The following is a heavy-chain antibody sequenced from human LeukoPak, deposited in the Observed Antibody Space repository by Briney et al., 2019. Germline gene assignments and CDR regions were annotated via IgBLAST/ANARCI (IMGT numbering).Heavy chain of an antibody. Sequence: PGGSLRPSCAAPGFTLSIYPMSWVRQPPGKGLEWTPVISGSGGSTYYADSVKGRFTISSDNSKNTLSLQMSSLRADDTAVYHCAKRADSGNYYAALDVWGQGTMVTVSS. CDR2: ISGSGGST. CDR1: GFTLSIYP. D-gene: IGHD1-26*01. J-gene: IGHJ3*01. V-gene: IGHV3-23*01. CDR3: AKRADSGNYYAALDV.